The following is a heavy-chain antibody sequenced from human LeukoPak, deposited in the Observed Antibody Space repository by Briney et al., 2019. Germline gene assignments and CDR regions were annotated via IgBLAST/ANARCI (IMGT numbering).Heavy chain of an antibody. Sequence: GGSLRLSCAASGFTFSDYGMHWVRKAPGKGLEGVAFIRHDASNTYYADSVRGRFTISRDNSKNTLSLQMNSLRAEDTAVYYCAKDRRRGYSGYDSPPDYWGQGTLVTVSS. D-gene: IGHD5-12*01. CDR2: IRHDASNT. J-gene: IGHJ4*02. CDR1: GFTFSDYG. V-gene: IGHV3-30*02. CDR3: AKDRRRGYSGYDSPPDY.